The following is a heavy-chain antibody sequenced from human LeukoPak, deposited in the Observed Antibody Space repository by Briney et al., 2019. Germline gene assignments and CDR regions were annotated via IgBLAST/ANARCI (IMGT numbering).Heavy chain of an antibody. V-gene: IGHV3-23*01. CDR3: VESIAAAGTLVY. Sequence: PGGSLRLSCAASGFTFSSYAMSWVHQAPGKGLEWVSAISGSGGSTYYADSVKGRFTISRDNSKNTLYLQMNSLRAEDTAVYYCVESIAAAGTLVYWGQGTLVTVSS. J-gene: IGHJ4*02. D-gene: IGHD6-13*01. CDR2: ISGSGGST. CDR1: GFTFSSYA.